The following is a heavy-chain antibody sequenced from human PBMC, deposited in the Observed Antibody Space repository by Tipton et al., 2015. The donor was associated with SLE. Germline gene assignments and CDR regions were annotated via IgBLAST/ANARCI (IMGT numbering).Heavy chain of an antibody. Sequence: TLSLTCTVSGGSISTTSYYWAWIRQPPGKGLEWIGTIYYSGSTYYNPSLKSQLTISVDTSKNQFTLKLTSVAASDSAVYYCARPLTEGAFDIWGQGTMVIVSS. D-gene: IGHD1-14*01. CDR3: ARPLTEGAFDI. J-gene: IGHJ3*02. CDR2: IYYSGST. CDR1: GGSISTTSYY. V-gene: IGHV4-39*01.